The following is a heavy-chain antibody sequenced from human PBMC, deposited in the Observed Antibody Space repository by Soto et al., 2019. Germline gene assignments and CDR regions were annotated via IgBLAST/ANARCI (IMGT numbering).Heavy chain of an antibody. Sequence: PSETLSLTCAVYGGSFSGYYWSWIRQPPGKGLEWIGEINHSGSTNYNQSLKSRDTITVDTSKNQFSLKLSSVTAADTAVYYCARGRVRYFDWLPSFDPWGQGTLVTVSS. D-gene: IGHD3-9*01. CDR1: GGSFSGYY. CDR2: INHSGST. J-gene: IGHJ5*02. V-gene: IGHV4-34*01. CDR3: ARGRVRYFDWLPSFDP.